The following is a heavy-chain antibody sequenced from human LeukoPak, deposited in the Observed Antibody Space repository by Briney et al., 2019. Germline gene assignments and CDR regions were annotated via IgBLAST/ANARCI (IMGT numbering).Heavy chain of an antibody. CDR1: GGTFISYA. CDR3: ARGDLAYCGGDCSYYFDY. D-gene: IGHD2-21*02. V-gene: IGHV1-69*13. Sequence: ASVKVSCKASGGTFISYAISWVRQAPGQALEWTGGIIPIFGTANYAQKFQGRVTITADESTRTAYMELSSLRSEDTAVYYCARGDLAYCGGDCSYYFDYWGQGTLVTVSS. J-gene: IGHJ4*02. CDR2: IIPIFGTA.